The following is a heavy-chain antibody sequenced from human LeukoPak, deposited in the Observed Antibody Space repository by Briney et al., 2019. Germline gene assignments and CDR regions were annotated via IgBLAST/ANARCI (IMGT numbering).Heavy chain of an antibody. J-gene: IGHJ4*02. CDR2: IYHGGTT. V-gene: IGHV4-59*01. D-gene: IGHD3-10*01. CDR1: GGPLSTYT. CDR3: ARDTSVGSGMQY. Sequence: SETLSLTCSVSGGPLSTYTWSWVRQSPGKGLEWIGYIYHGGTTNYSPSLKSRATISAHKARNQFSLRLRSVTAADTAIYYCARDTSVGSGMQYWGQGTLVSVSS.